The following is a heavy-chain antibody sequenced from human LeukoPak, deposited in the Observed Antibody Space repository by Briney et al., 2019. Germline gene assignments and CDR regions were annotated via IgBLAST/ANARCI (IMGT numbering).Heavy chain of an antibody. CDR2: INPNSGGA. CDR3: ARDYYDGAATNWFDP. J-gene: IGHJ5*02. CDR1: GYTFTGYY. D-gene: IGHD3-3*01. V-gene: IGHV1-2*02. Sequence: ASVKVSCKASGYTFTGYYMHWARQAPGQGLEWMGWINPNSGGANYAQKFQGRVTMTRDTSISTAYMELSRLRYDDMAVYYCARDYYDGAATNWFDPWGQGTLVTVSS.